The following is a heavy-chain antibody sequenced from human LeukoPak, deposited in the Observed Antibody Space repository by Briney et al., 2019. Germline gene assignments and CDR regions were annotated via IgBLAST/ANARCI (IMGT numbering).Heavy chain of an antibody. CDR2: INHSGST. J-gene: IGHJ3*02. D-gene: IGHD5-24*01. CDR1: GGSFSGYY. Sequence: PSETLSLTCAVYGGSFSGYYWSWIRQPPGKGLEWIGEINHSGSTNYNPSLKSRVTISVDTSKNQFSLKLSSVTAADTAVYYCARRGIWRWLQVAAFDIWGQGTMVTVSS. CDR3: ARRGIWRWLQVAAFDI. V-gene: IGHV4-34*01.